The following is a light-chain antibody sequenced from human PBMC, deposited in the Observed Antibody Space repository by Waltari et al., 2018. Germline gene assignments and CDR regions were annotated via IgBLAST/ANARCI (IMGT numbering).Light chain of an antibody. CDR1: QDINKE. CDR2: TAS. CDR3: QQDYSVPYT. V-gene: IGKV1-27*01. J-gene: IGKJ2*01. Sequence: DIQMTQFPSSLSASVGDRVTVTRRSSQDINKELSWYQQKPVKAHTLLLYTASRLQTGVSSRFSGSGSGTDFTLTIISLQPEDVATYFCQQDYSVPYTFGLGTRVEIK.